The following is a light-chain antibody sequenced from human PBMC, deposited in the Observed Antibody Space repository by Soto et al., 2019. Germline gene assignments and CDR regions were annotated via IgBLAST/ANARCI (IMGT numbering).Light chain of an antibody. CDR1: QDISVW. J-gene: IGKJ3*01. CDR3: QQANSFPRT. CDR2: AAS. V-gene: IGKV1D-12*01. Sequence: DIQMTQSPSSVSASVGDRVTITCRASQDISVWLAWYQQKPGKAPKLLIYAASNLQTGVPSRFSGSGSGTDFTLSIHSLQPEDFETYYCQQANSFPRTFGPGTKVDIK.